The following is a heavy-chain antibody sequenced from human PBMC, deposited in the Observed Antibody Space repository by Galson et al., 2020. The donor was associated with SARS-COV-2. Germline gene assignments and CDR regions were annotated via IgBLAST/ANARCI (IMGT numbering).Heavy chain of an antibody. V-gene: IGHV2-70*11. CDR2: IDWDNDK. Sequence: SGPTLVKPTQTLTLTCTFSGFSLSTSGMCVSWIRQPPGKALEWLARIDWDNDKYYSTSLKTRLTISKDTSKNQVVLTMTNMDPVETATYYCGGGRGQVDDWGQGTLVTVSS. CDR3: GGGRGQVDD. J-gene: IGHJ4*02. CDR1: GFSLSTSGMC.